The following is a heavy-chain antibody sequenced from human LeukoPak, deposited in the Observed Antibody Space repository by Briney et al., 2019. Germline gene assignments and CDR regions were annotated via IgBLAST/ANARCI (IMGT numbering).Heavy chain of an antibody. J-gene: IGHJ3*01. CDR3: ASYREAYDLYPHGLDV. V-gene: IGHV4-61*02. CDR1: GASVSTTAYF. D-gene: IGHD5-24*01. CDR2: IYASGNT. Sequence: SQALSLTCSVSGASVSTTAYFWNWIRQPAGEGLEWIGRIYASGNTHYNPSLKSRVTMSLDTSKNQFSLTMNSVTAADSAVYFCASYREAYDLYPHGLDVWGRGTVVTVSS.